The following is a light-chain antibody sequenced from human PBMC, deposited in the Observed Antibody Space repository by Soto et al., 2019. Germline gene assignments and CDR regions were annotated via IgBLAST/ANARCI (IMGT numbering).Light chain of an antibody. CDR1: QSVSSN. J-gene: IGKJ1*01. CDR3: QQYNTWPPWT. Sequence: YASTLSVSPGERATLSCKASQSVSSNLAWYQQKPGQAPRLLIYGASTRATGIPARFSGSGSGTEFTLTISILQSEDFAVYYCQQYNTWPPWTFGQGTKVDIK. CDR2: GAS. V-gene: IGKV3-15*01.